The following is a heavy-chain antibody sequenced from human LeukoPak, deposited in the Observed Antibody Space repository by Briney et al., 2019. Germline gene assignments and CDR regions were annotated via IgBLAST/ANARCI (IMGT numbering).Heavy chain of an antibody. D-gene: IGHD2-21*02. Sequence: GGSLRLSCAASGFTFSSYEMNWIRQAPGKGLEWVSYISSSGSTIYYAASVNGRFTISRDNAKNSLYLQMNSLRAEDTAVYYCARSPPPYCGGDCYTTFDYWGQGTLVTVSS. J-gene: IGHJ4*02. V-gene: IGHV3-48*03. CDR3: ARSPPPYCGGDCYTTFDY. CDR1: GFTFSSYE. CDR2: ISSSGSTI.